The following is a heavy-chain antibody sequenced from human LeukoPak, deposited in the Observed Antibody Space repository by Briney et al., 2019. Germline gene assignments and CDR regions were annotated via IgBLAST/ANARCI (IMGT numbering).Heavy chain of an antibody. CDR1: GFTFSSYW. Sequence: PGGSLRLSCAASGFTFSSYWMSWVRQAPGKRLEWVANIKQDGSEKYYVDSVKGRFTISRDNAKNSLYLQMNSLRAEDTAVYYCASSMWIQLWSLTGHDAFDIWGQGTMVTVSS. J-gene: IGHJ3*02. CDR3: ASSMWIQLWSLTGHDAFDI. D-gene: IGHD5-18*01. CDR2: IKQDGSEK. V-gene: IGHV3-7*01.